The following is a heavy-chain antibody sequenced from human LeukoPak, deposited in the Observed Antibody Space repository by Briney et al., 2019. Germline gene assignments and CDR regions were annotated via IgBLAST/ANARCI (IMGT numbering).Heavy chain of an antibody. J-gene: IGHJ3*02. CDR3: ARSGPGDAFDI. D-gene: IGHD3-10*01. Sequence: GGSLRLSCAASEFTFNTYSMNWVRQAPGKGLEWVSSISSSSDYIYYADSVKGRFTISRDNAKNSLYLQMNSLRAEDTAVYYCARSGPGDAFDIWGQGTMVTVSS. CDR2: ISSSSDYI. V-gene: IGHV3-21*01. CDR1: EFTFNTYS.